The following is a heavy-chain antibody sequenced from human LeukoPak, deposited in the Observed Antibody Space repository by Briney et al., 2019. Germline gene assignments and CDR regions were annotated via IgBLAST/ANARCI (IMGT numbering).Heavy chain of an antibody. V-gene: IGHV4-61*02. J-gene: IGHJ4*02. Sequence: PSQTLSFTCTVSGGSISSGSYYWSWIRQPAGKGLEWIGRIYTSGSTNYNPSLKSRVTISVDTSKNQCSLKLSSVTAADTAVYYCARVRSSSGWYAYWGQGTLVTVSS. CDR2: IYTSGST. CDR1: GGSISSGSYY. CDR3: ARVRSSSGWYAY. D-gene: IGHD6-19*01.